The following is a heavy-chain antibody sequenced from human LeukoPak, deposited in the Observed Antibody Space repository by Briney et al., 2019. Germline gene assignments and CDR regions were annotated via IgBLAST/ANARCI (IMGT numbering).Heavy chain of an antibody. CDR1: GGSFSGYY. V-gene: IGHV4-34*01. Sequence: SETLSLTCAVYGGSFSGYYWSWIRQPPGKGLEWIGEINHSGSTNYNPSLNSRVTISVDTSKNQFSLKPSSVTAADTAVYYCARAYGSGSYPFDYWGQGTLVTVSS. D-gene: IGHD3-10*01. CDR2: INHSGST. CDR3: ARAYGSGSYPFDY. J-gene: IGHJ4*02.